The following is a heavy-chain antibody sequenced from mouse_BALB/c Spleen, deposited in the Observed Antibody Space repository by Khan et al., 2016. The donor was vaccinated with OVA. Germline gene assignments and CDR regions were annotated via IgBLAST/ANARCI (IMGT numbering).Heavy chain of an antibody. CDR2: INPKNGGT. V-gene: IGHV1-18*01. Sequence: VQLKESGPELVKPGASVKISCRTSGYTFPEYTVHWVKQSLGKSLDWIGVINPKNGGTAYNQKFKGKATLTVDKSSSTAYMEFSSLTSEDSAIYYCARDAGRYWGQGTSVTVAS. CDR1: GYTFPEYT. CDR3: ARDAGRY. D-gene: IGHD3-3*01. J-gene: IGHJ4*01.